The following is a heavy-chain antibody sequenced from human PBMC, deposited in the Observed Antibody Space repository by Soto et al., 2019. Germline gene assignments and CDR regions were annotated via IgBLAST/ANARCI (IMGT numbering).Heavy chain of an antibody. CDR2: IIPIFSKT. V-gene: IGHV1-69*01. Sequence: QVQLVQSGAEVKELGSSVKVSCKTSGGTFTTSSFVWVRQGPGQGLEWMGGIIPIFSKTNFAPKFQGRVTFTADESTRTVYMDLSSLRPEAPPIYSWAPDVGRSPGGDSWGQGTLVTVSS. CDR3: APDVGRSPGGDS. CDR1: GGTFTTSS. J-gene: IGHJ4*02. D-gene: IGHD3-16*01.